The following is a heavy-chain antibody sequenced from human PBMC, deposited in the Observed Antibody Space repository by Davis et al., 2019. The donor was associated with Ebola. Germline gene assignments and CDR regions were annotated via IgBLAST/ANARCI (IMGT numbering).Heavy chain of an antibody. D-gene: IGHD3-3*02. J-gene: IGHJ6*02. CDR2: ISSSSSYI. V-gene: IGHV3-21*01. CDR1: GFTFSGSA. CDR3: ARVEFLRGTDV. Sequence: AESLTLSCAASGFTFSGSAMHWVRQAPGKGLEWVSSISSSSSYIYYADSVKGRFTISRDNAKNSLYLQMNSLRAEDTAVYYCARVEFLRGTDVWGQGTTVTVSS.